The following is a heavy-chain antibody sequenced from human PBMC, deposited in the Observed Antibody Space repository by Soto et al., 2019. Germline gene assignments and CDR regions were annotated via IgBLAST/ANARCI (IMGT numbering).Heavy chain of an antibody. Sequence: QVQLVESGGGVVQPGRSLRLSCAASGFTFSSYGMHWVRQAPGKGLEWVAVISYDGSNKYYADSVKGRFTISRDNSKNTLYLQMNSLRAEDTAVYYCAKPHGYSSGWDVGYWGQGTLVTVSS. V-gene: IGHV3-30*18. CDR2: ISYDGSNK. D-gene: IGHD6-19*01. J-gene: IGHJ4*02. CDR3: AKPHGYSSGWDVGY. CDR1: GFTFSSYG.